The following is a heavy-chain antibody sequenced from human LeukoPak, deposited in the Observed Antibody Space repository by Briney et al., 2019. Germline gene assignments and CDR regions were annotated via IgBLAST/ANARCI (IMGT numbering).Heavy chain of an antibody. Sequence: GGSLRLSCAASGFTFSAFGMHWVRQAPGKGLEWVSVIYSGGSTYYADSVKGRFTISRDNSKNTLYLQMNSLRAEDTAVYYCARVGATSHYYYMDVWGKGTTVTISS. J-gene: IGHJ6*03. CDR1: GFTFSAFG. D-gene: IGHD1-26*01. CDR3: ARVGATSHYYYMDV. V-gene: IGHV3-53*01. CDR2: IYSGGST.